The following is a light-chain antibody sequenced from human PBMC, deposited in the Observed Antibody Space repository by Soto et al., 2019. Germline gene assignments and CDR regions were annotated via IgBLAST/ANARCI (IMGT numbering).Light chain of an antibody. CDR1: QSITTW. CDR3: QQYNTYPLT. Sequence: DIQMTQSPSTLSASVGERVTITCRASQSITTWLAWYQQKPGKATKLLIYNASSLEGGSPSRFSGSGSGTEFNITISSLQPDDFATYYCQQYNTYPLTFGGGTTVESK. CDR2: NAS. V-gene: IGKV1-5*03. J-gene: IGKJ4*01.